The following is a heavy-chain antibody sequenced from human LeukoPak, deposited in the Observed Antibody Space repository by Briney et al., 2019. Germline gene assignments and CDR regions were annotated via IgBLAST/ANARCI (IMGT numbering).Heavy chain of an antibody. Sequence: ASVKVSCKASGYTFTAYYMHWVRQAPGQGLEWMGWFNPNSGVTNYAQKFQGRVTLTRDTSISTAHMELSRLRSDDTAVYYCARDEYVLTSFDPWGQGTLVTVSS. V-gene: IGHV1-2*02. CDR1: GYTFTAYY. CDR3: ARDEYVLTSFDP. D-gene: IGHD3-16*01. J-gene: IGHJ5*02. CDR2: FNPNSGVT.